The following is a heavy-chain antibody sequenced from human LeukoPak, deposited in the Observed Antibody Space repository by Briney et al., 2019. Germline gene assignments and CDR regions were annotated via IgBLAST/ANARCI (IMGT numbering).Heavy chain of an antibody. J-gene: IGHJ5*02. V-gene: IGHV4-61*02. Sequence: SETLSLTCTVSGGSISSGSYYWSWIRQPAGKGLEWIGRIYTSGSTNYNPSLKSRVTISVDTSKNQFSLKLSSVTAADTAVYYCARDQGDYDFWSGYYNWFDPWGQGTLVTVSS. CDR3: ARDQGDYDFWSGYYNWFDP. CDR1: GGSISSGSYY. CDR2: IYTSGST. D-gene: IGHD3-3*01.